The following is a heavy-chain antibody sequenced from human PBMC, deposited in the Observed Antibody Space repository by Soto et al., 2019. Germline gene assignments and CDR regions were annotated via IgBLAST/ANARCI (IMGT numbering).Heavy chain of an antibody. CDR1: GFSFTTTRMG. V-gene: IGHV2-5*02. J-gene: IGHJ4*02. D-gene: IGHD1-1*01. CDR3: AHRDSTGTTTYLDS. Sequence: QITLKEAGPTLVKPTEPLTMTCTFSGFSFTTTRMGVGWTRQPPGKALEWLAIIYWDGESRYNHLLRRRLSLPEDTSKNQVVLTMTNMDPKDTATYYCAHRDSTGTTTYLDSWGQGIPVTVAS. CDR2: IYWDGES.